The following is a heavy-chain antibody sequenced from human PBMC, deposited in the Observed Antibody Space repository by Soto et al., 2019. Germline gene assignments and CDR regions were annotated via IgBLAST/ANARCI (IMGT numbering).Heavy chain of an antibody. D-gene: IGHD6-19*01. CDR1: GGSFSGYY. J-gene: IGHJ6*02. V-gene: IGHV4-34*01. CDR2: INHSGST. Sequence: PSETLSLTCAVYGGSFSGYYWSWIRQPPGKGLEWIGEINHSGSTNYNPSLKSRVTISVDTSKNQFSLKLSSVTAADTAVYYCASRSSGRNKRVYYYYGMDVWGQGTTVTVSS. CDR3: ASRSSGRNKRVYYYYGMDV.